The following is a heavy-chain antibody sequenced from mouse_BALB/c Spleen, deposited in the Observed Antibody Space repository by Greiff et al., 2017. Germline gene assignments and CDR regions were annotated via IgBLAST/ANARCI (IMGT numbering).Heavy chain of an antibody. V-gene: IGHV5-6*02. CDR1: GFTFSSYG. D-gene: IGHD1-1*01. CDR2: ISSGGSYT. J-gene: IGHJ4*01. CDR3: ARRLVADDAMDY. Sequence: EVKLVESGGDLVKPGGSLKLSCAASGFTFSSYGMSWVRQTPDKRLEWVATISSGGSYTYYPDSVKGRFTISRDNAKNTLYLQMSSLKSEDTAMYYCARRLVADDAMDYWGQGTSVTVSS.